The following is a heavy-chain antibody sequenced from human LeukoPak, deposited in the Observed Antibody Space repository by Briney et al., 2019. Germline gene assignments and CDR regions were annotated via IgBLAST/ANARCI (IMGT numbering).Heavy chain of an antibody. D-gene: IGHD3-3*01. CDR3: ARDGDFWSGYSAYFDY. Sequence: PGRSLRLSCAASGFTFSDYAMHWVRQAPGKGLEWVAVISYGGSNEYYADSVQGRFTISRDNSKNTLYLQMNSLRAEDTAVYYCARDGDFWSGYSAYFDYWGQGTLVTVSS. V-gene: IGHV3-30*04. J-gene: IGHJ4*02. CDR1: GFTFSDYA. CDR2: ISYGGSNE.